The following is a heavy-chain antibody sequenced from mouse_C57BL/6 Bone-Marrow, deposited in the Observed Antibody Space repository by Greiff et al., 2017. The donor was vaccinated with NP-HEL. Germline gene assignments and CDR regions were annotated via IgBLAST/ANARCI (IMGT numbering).Heavy chain of an antibody. Sequence: VQLQQPGAELVRPGTSVKLSCKASGYTFTSYWMHWVKQRPGQGLEWIGVIDPSDSYTNYNQKFKGKATLTVDTSSSTAYMQLSSLTSEDSAVYYCASHNWDRSYWGQGTTLTVSS. CDR3: ASHNWDRSY. V-gene: IGHV1-59*01. J-gene: IGHJ2*01. CDR1: GYTFTSYW. D-gene: IGHD4-1*01. CDR2: IDPSDSYT.